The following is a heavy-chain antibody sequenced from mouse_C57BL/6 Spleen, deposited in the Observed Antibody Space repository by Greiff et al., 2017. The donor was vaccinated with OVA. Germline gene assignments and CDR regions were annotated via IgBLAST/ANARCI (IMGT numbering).Heavy chain of an antibody. J-gene: IGHJ4*01. V-gene: IGHV5-4*01. CDR1: GFTFSSYA. CDR2: ISDGGSYT. D-gene: IGHD2-5*01. Sequence: EVKLVESGGGLVKPGGSLKLSCAASGFTFSSYAMSWVRQTPEKRLEWVATISDGGSYTYYPDNVKGRFTISRDNAKNNLYLQMSHLKSEDTAMYYCARENYSNYVRDYAMDYWGQGTSVTVSS. CDR3: ARENYSNYVRDYAMDY.